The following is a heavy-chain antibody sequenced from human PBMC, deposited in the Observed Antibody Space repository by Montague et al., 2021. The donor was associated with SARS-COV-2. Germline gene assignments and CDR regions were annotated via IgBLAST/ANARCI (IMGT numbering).Heavy chain of an antibody. CDR3: ARREDYYGSGSYPN. J-gene: IGHJ4*02. Sequence: SETRSLTCTVSGCSISSSSYYWGWIRQPPGKGLEWIGSIYYSGSTYYNPSLKSRVTISVDTSKNQFSLKLSSVTAADTAVYYCARREDYYGSGSYPNWGQGTLVTVSS. CDR2: IYYSGST. CDR1: GCSISSSSYY. D-gene: IGHD3-10*01. V-gene: IGHV4-39*01.